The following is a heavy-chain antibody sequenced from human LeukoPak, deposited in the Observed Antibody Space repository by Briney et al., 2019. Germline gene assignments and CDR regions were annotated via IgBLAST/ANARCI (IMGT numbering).Heavy chain of an antibody. CDR3: TTDHIAVAGTAYYFDY. CDR2: IKSKTDGGTT. J-gene: IGHJ4*02. CDR1: GFTFSNAW. V-gene: IGHV3-15*01. Sequence: GGSLRLSCAASGFTFSNAWMSWVRPAPGKGLEWVGRIKSKTDGGTTDYAAPVKGRFTISRDDSKNTLYLQMNSLKTEDTAVYYCTTDHIAVAGTAYYFDYWGQGTLVTVSS. D-gene: IGHD6-19*01.